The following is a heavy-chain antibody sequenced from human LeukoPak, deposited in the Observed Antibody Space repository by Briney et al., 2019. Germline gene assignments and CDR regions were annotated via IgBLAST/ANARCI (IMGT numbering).Heavy chain of an antibody. CDR3: ARADILPGYCAPDY. Sequence: GGSLRLSCAASGFTFSDYSMTWIRQAPGKGLEYISHISSNSSYTNYADSVKGRFTISRDNAKNSLSLQMKSLRAEDTAVYYCARADILPGYCAPDYWGQGTLVTVSS. J-gene: IGHJ4*02. V-gene: IGHV3-11*05. D-gene: IGHD3-9*01. CDR1: GFTFSDYS. CDR2: ISSNSSYT.